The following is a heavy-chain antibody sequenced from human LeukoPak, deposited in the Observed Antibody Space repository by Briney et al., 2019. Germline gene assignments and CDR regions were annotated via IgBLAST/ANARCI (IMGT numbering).Heavy chain of an antibody. Sequence: SETLSLTCTVSGGSISSYYWSWIRQPPGKGLEWIGYIYYSGSTNYNPSLKSRVTISVDTSKNQFSLKLSSVTAADTAVYYCASHQYYYDSSGYPTYAFDIWGQGTMVTVSS. J-gene: IGHJ3*02. CDR2: IYYSGST. CDR3: ASHQYYYDSSGYPTYAFDI. D-gene: IGHD3-22*01. V-gene: IGHV4-59*08. CDR1: GGSISSYY.